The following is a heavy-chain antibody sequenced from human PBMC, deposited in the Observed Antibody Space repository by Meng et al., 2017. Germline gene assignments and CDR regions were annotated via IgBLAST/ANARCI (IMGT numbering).Heavy chain of an antibody. J-gene: IGHJ5*02. CDR3: ARGEQVQQQLVLWFDP. V-gene: IGHV1-69*06. CDR1: GGTFSSYA. D-gene: IGHD6-13*01. Sequence: SVKVSCKASGGTFSSYAISWVRQAPGQGLEWMGGIIPIFGTANYAQKFQGRVTITADKSTSTAYMELSSLRSEDTAVYYCARGEQVQQQLVLWFDPWGQGTLVTVS. CDR2: IIPIFGTA.